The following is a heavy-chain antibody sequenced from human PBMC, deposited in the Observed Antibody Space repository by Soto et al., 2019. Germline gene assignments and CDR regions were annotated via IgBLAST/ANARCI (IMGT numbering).Heavy chain of an antibody. Sequence: QVQLQESGPGLVKPSQTLSLTCTVSGGSISSGGYYWSWIRQHPGKGLEWIGYIYYSGSTYYNPSLESRVTIAVDTSKNQFSLKLSSVTAADTAVYYRARDPVIAARPRGYFDYWGQGTLVTVSS. V-gene: IGHV4-31*03. CDR2: IYYSGST. CDR1: GGSISSGGYY. J-gene: IGHJ4*02. CDR3: ARDPVIAARPRGYFDY. D-gene: IGHD6-6*01.